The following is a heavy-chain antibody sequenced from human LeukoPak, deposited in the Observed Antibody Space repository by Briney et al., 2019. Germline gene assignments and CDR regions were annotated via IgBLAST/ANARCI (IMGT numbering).Heavy chain of an antibody. CDR1: GFTFSNHA. V-gene: IGHV3-30-3*01. Sequence: SGGSLRLSCAASGFTFSNHAIYWVRQAPGEGLEWVAIISYDGSSAYYADSVKGRFTISRDNAKNTLYLQMNSLRDEDTAVYYCARDSSDTSSWPYYCDYWGQGTLVTVSS. CDR2: ISYDGSSA. D-gene: IGHD6-13*01. J-gene: IGHJ4*02. CDR3: ARDSSDTSSWPYYCDY.